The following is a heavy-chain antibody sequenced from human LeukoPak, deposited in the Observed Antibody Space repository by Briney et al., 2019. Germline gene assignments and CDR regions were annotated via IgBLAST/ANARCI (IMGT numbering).Heavy chain of an antibody. Sequence: HSGGSLRLSCAASGFTFNTHGMPWVRQAPGKGLEWVAAIWFDGSVKHYSDAVKGRFTISRDNSLNTLYLQMNSLRVEDTAIYYCAKDTAVQFLEPAFWGQGALVTVSS. CDR3: AKDTAVQFLEPAF. D-gene: IGHD3-3*01. CDR2: IWFDGSVK. J-gene: IGHJ4*02. V-gene: IGHV3-33*06. CDR1: GFTFNTHG.